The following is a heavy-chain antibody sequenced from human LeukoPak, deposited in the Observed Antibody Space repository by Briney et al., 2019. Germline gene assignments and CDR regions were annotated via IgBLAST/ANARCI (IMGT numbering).Heavy chain of an antibody. CDR1: GFTVSSNY. CDR3: ASPTRYYGMDV. CDR2: IYSGGST. V-gene: IGHV3-66*01. Sequence: PGGSLRLSCAASGFTVSSNYMSWVRQAPGKGLEWVSVIYSGGSTYYADSVKGRFTISRDNSKNTLYLQMNSLRAEDTAVYYCASPTRYYGMDVWGQGTTVTVSS. J-gene: IGHJ6*02.